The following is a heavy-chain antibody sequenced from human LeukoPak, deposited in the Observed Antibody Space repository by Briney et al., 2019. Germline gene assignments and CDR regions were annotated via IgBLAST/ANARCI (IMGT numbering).Heavy chain of an antibody. D-gene: IGHD1-14*01. V-gene: IGHV1-18*01. J-gene: IGHJ4*02. Sequence: GASVKVSCKASGYTFTSYGISWVRQAPGQGLEWMGWISAYNGNTNYAQKLQGRVTMTTDTSTSTAYMELRSLRSEDTAVYYCAASPRPDPDFDYWGQGTLVTVSS. CDR2: ISAYNGNT. CDR3: AASPRPDPDFDY. CDR1: GYTFTSYG.